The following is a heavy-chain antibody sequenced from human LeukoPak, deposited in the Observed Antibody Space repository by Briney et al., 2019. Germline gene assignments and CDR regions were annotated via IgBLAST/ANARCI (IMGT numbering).Heavy chain of an antibody. CDR2: IYHSGST. CDR1: GGSVSSGSYY. J-gene: IGHJ4*02. Sequence: SETLSLTCTVSGGSVSSGSYYWSWIRQPPGKGLEWIGYIYHSGSTYYNPSLKSRVTISVDRSKNQFSLKLSSVTAADTAVYYCAREVGSSGYYDYWGQGTLVTVSS. V-gene: IGHV4-30-2*01. CDR3: AREVGSSGYYDY. D-gene: IGHD3-22*01.